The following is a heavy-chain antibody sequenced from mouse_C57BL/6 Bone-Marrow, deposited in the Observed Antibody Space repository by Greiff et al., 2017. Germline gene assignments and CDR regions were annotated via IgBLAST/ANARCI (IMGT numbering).Heavy chain of an antibody. D-gene: IGHD2-3*01. CDR1: GYTFTSYG. Sequence: VQLQQSGAELARPGASVKLSCKASGYTFTSYGISGLKQRTGQGLGWIGEIYPKRGKTYYNEKFKGKATLTADKSSSTAYMELRSLTSEDSAVYFCARGWLLGGLDYWGQGTTLTVSS. V-gene: IGHV1-81*01. CDR3: ARGWLLGGLDY. J-gene: IGHJ2*01. CDR2: IYPKRGKT.